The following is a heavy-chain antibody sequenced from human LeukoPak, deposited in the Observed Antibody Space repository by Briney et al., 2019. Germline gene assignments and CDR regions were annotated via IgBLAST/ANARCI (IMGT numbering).Heavy chain of an antibody. CDR1: GFTFGDYA. J-gene: IGHJ4*02. D-gene: IGHD1-26*01. CDR2: IRSKAYGGTT. V-gene: IGHV3-49*03. Sequence: GGSLRLSCTASGFTFGDYAMSWFRQAPGKGLEWVGFIRSKAYGGTTEYAASVKGRFTISRDDSKSIAYLQMNSLKTEDTAVYYCTRGELLSSIIPYFDYWGQGTLVTVSS. CDR3: TRGELLSSIIPYFDY.